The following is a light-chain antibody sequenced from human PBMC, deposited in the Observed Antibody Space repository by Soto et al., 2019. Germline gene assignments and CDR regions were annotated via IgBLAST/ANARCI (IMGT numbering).Light chain of an antibody. V-gene: IGKV1-5*03. J-gene: IGKJ1*01. CDR2: KAS. Sequence: DIHITQSTSTLSSSLGDRVTITFRASQSISSWLAWYQQKPGKAPKLLIYKASTLKSGVPSRFSGSGSGTEFTLTISSLQPDDFATYYCQHYNSYSEAFGQGTKVDIK. CDR3: QHYNSYSEA. CDR1: QSISSW.